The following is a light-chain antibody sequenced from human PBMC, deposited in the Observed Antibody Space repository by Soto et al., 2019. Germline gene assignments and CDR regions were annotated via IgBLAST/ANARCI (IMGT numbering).Light chain of an antibody. CDR2: AAF. J-gene: IGKJ5*01. CDR3: QQLKSYPIT. Sequence: DIPLTQSPSFLSASVGDRVTITCRASQGLSSYLAWYQQKPGKAPNLLIYAAFTLQSGVPSRFSGSGSGTEFTLTISSRQPEDFATYYCQQLKSYPITFGQGTRLE. V-gene: IGKV1-9*01. CDR1: QGLSSY.